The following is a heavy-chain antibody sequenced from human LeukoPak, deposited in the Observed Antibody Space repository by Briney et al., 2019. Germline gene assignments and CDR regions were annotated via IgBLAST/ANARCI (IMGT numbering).Heavy chain of an antibody. J-gene: IGHJ4*02. CDR3: ARDQGIAARPMDY. D-gene: IGHD6-6*01. V-gene: IGHV3-21*01. CDR1: GFTFSTYG. Sequence: GGSLRLSCAASGFTFSTYGMNWVRHAPGKGLEWISSIISRSSFIYYADSVKGRFTISRDNAKNSLYLQMNSLRAEDTALYYCARDQGIAARPMDYWGQGTLVTVSS. CDR2: IISRSSFI.